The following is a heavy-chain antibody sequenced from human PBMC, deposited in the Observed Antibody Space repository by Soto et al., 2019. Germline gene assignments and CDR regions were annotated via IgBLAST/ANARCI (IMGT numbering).Heavy chain of an antibody. D-gene: IGHD3-22*01. J-gene: IGHJ4*02. Sequence: PGGSMRLSCAASGFTFSSYGVHWVRQAPDKGLEWVALISYDGNNKYYADSVKGRFTISRDNSKNTLYVQMNSLRAEDTAVYYCAKGSWYHYGSSGQPLNYFDDWGQGTQVTVSS. CDR2: ISYDGNNK. CDR3: AKGSWYHYGSSGQPLNYFDD. V-gene: IGHV3-30*18. CDR1: GFTFSSYG.